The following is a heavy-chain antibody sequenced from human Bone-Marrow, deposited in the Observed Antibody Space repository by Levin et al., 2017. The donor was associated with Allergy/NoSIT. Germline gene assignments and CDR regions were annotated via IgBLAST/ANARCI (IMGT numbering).Heavy chain of an antibody. Sequence: GGSLRLSCAASGFIFSSSAMSWVRQAPGKGLEWVSSIGASDDSTYYTDSVKGRLTISRDNSKNTIYLQMNSLRAEDTAVYYCAKVRRGLDAFDIWGQGTMVTVSS. CDR3: AKVRRGLDAFDI. V-gene: IGHV3-23*01. J-gene: IGHJ3*02. D-gene: IGHD3/OR15-3a*01. CDR1: GFIFSSSA. CDR2: IGASDDST.